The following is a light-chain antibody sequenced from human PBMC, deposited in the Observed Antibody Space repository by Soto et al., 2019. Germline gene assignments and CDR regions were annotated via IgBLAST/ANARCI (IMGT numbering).Light chain of an antibody. CDR3: QQANSYPLT. Sequence: DIRLTQSPSFLSASVGDRVTITCRASQGVSSYLAWYQQKPGTAPKLLIYAASTLQSGVPSRFSGSGSGTEFTLTISSLQPEDSATYYCQQANSYPLTFGGGTKVEIK. CDR1: QGVSSY. V-gene: IGKV1-9*01. J-gene: IGKJ4*01. CDR2: AAS.